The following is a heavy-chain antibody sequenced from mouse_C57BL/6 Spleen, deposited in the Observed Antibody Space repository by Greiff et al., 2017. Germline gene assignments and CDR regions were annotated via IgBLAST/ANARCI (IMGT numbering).Heavy chain of an antibody. CDR2: ISSGSSTI. CDR3: GGYGYDEGFAY. D-gene: IGHD2-2*01. V-gene: IGHV5-17*01. CDR1: GFTFSDYG. Sequence: EVKLMESGGGLVKPGGSLKLSCAASGFTFSDYGMHWVRQAPEKGLEWVAYISSGSSTIYYADTGKGRFTISRDNAKNTLFLQMTSLRSEDTAMYCCGGYGYDEGFAYWGQGTLVTVSA. J-gene: IGHJ3*01.